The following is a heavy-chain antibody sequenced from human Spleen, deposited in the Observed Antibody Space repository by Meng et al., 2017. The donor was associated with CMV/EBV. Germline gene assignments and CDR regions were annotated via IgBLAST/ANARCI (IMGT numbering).Heavy chain of an antibody. CDR2: ISAYNGNT. Sequence: ASVKVSCKASGYTFTSYGISWVRQAPGQGLEWMGWISAYNGNTNYAQKLQGRVTMTTDTSTSTAYMELRSLRSDDTAVYYCARAIGRNYGYNWFDPWGQGPRSPSPQ. V-gene: IGHV1-18*01. CDR1: GYTFTSYG. CDR3: ARAIGRNYGYNWFDP. J-gene: IGHJ5*02. D-gene: IGHD1-7*01.